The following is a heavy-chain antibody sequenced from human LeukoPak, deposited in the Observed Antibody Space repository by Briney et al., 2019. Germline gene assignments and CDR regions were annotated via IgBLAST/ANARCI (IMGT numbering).Heavy chain of an antibody. J-gene: IGHJ5*02. V-gene: IGHV1-46*01. Sequence: ASVKVSCKAFGYTFTSNYMHWVRQAPGQGPEWMGVISPSGGSTTYAQKLQGRVTMTTDTSTSTAYMELRSLRSDDTAVYYCAREITSWFDPWGQGTLVTVSS. CDR1: GYTFTSNY. CDR2: ISPSGGST. D-gene: IGHD1-14*01. CDR3: AREITSWFDP.